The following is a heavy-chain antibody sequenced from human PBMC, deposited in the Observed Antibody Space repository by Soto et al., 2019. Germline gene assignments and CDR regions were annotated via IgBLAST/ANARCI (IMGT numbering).Heavy chain of an antibody. CDR1: GGSISSSNW. Sequence: QVQLQESGPGLVKPSGTLSLTCAVSGGSISSSNWWSWVRQPPGKGLEWIGEIYHSGSTNYNPSLKSRVTMSVDKSKHQFSLQVSSVTAADTAVYYCARVGYYYGSGVPYGMDVWGQGTTVTVSS. CDR3: ARVGYYYGSGVPYGMDV. D-gene: IGHD3-10*01. V-gene: IGHV4-4*02. CDR2: IYHSGST. J-gene: IGHJ6*02.